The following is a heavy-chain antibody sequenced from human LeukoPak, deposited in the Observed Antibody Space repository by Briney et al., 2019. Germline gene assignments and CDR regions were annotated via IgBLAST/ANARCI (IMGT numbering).Heavy chain of an antibody. CDR2: ISSGGSTI. CDR1: GFTVSSNY. Sequence: GGSLRLSCAASGFTVSSNYMSWIRQTPGKRLEWLSYISSGGSTIKYADSVKGRFTISRDNAKNSLFLQMNSLTAEDTAVYYCAVAVAGPFDYWGQGTLVTVSS. D-gene: IGHD6-19*01. V-gene: IGHV3-11*01. CDR3: AVAVAGPFDY. J-gene: IGHJ4*02.